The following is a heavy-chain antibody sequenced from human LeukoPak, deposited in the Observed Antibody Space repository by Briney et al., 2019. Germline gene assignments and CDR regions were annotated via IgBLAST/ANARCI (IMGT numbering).Heavy chain of an antibody. CDR1: GYTFTSYA. Sequence: ASVKVSCKASGYTFTSYAMHWVRQAPGQRLEWMGWINAGSGNTKYSQKFQGRVTITRDTSASTAYMELSSLRSEDTAVYYCARVAVVTAIYFDYWGQGTLVTVSS. CDR2: INAGSGNT. CDR3: ARVAVVTAIYFDY. V-gene: IGHV1-3*01. J-gene: IGHJ4*02. D-gene: IGHD2-21*02.